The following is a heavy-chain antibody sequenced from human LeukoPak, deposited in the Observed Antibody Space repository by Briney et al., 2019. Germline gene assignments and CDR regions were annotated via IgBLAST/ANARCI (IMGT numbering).Heavy chain of an antibody. CDR3: AKLGIGGSLDY. D-gene: IGHD6-13*01. CDR1: NGSISSYY. J-gene: IGHJ4*02. Sequence: PSETLSLTCTVSNGSISSYYWSWIRQPPGKGLEWIGYVYYSGSSNSNPSLKSRVTMFVDTSKNQFSLRLSSVTAADTAVYYCAKLGIGGSLDYWGQGTLVTVSS. CDR2: VYYSGSS. V-gene: IGHV4-59*08.